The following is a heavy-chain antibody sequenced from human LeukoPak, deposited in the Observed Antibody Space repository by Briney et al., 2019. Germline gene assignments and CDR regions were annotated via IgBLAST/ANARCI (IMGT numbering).Heavy chain of an antibody. J-gene: IGHJ4*02. CDR2: IYYSGST. V-gene: IGHV4-30-4*08. CDR1: GGSISSGDYY. Sequence: PSETLSLTCTVSGGSISSGDYYWSWIRQPPGKGLEWIGYIYYSGSTYYNPSLKSRVTISVDTSKNQFSLKVTSVTAADTAVYICARLPHCSGSSCYPPGVYFEYWGPGALVTVSS. D-gene: IGHD2-2*01. CDR3: ARLPHCSGSSCYPPGVYFEY.